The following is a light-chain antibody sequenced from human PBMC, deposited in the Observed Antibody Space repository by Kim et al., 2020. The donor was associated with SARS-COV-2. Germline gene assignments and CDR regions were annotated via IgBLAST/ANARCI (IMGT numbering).Light chain of an antibody. CDR2: EVN. CDR1: SSDIGIYNR. Sequence: GQSVSISCTGTSSDIGIYNRDSWYQQAPGTAPKLLIYEVNNRPSGVPDRFSGSKSGNTASLTISGLQAEDEADYYCSSHTTSSIWVFGGGTQLTVL. J-gene: IGLJ3*02. V-gene: IGLV2-18*02. CDR3: SSHTTSSIWV.